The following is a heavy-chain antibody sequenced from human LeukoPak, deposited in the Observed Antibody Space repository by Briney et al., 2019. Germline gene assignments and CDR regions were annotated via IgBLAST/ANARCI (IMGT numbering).Heavy chain of an antibody. Sequence: GGSLRLSCAASGFTFSSYGMHWVRQAPGKGLEWVAVISYDGSNKYYADSVKGRFTISRDNSKNSLYLQMNSLRAEDTAVYYCAKVGSTYYFDYWGQGTLVTVSS. CDR2: ISYDGSNK. D-gene: IGHD1-26*01. J-gene: IGHJ4*02. CDR1: GFTFSSYG. V-gene: IGHV3-30*18. CDR3: AKVGSTYYFDY.